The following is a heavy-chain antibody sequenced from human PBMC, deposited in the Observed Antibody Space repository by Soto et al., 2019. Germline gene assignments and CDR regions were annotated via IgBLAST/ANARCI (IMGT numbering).Heavy chain of an antibody. Sequence: EVQLVESGGGLVQPGGSLRLSCTASGFNFSRYWTHWVRQVPGRGLVWVSRIDSDGSRTSYADSVKGRFTISRDNAKNTLYLQMNSLRAEDTAVYYCARDLSSCSSARCYSYYYGMDVWDQGTTVTVSS. V-gene: IGHV3-74*01. J-gene: IGHJ6*02. CDR3: ARDLSSCSSARCYSYYYGMDV. CDR2: IDSDGSRT. CDR1: GFNFSRYW. D-gene: IGHD2-2*01.